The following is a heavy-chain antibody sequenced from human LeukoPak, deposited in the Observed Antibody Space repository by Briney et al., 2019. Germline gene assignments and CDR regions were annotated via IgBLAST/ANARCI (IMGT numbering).Heavy chain of an antibody. CDR1: GYTFTSYY. V-gene: IGHV1-46*01. J-gene: IGHJ4*02. D-gene: IGHD1-26*01. CDR3: ARGFWEQRFDY. CDR2: INPSGCST. Sequence: ASVKLSCKASGYTFTSYYMHWVRQAPGQGLEWRGIINPSGCSTSYAQKFRGRVTMTRDMYTSPVYMELSSLRSEDTAVYYCARGFWEQRFDYWGQGTLVTVSS.